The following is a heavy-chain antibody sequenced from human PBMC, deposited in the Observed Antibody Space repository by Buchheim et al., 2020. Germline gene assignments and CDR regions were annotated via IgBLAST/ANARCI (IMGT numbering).Heavy chain of an antibody. CDR3: SRRLGFDY. V-gene: IGHV3-49*03. J-gene: IGHJ4*02. D-gene: IGHD3-9*01. CDR2: IRSITYGGTT. Sequence: EVQLVESGGGLVQPGRSLRLSCVGSGFTFGDFAMSWFRQAPGKGLEWVGLIRSITYGGTTEYAPSVNGRFTISRDDSKSITYLQMNSLKAGDTAVYYCSRRLGFDYWGQGTL. CDR1: GFTFGDFA.